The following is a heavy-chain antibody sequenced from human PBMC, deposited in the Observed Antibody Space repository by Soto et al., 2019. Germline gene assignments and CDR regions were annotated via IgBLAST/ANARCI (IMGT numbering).Heavy chain of an antibody. V-gene: IGHV4-39*01. J-gene: IGHJ4*02. D-gene: IGHD2-2*01. Sequence: QLQLQESGPGLVKPSETLSLTCTVSGGSISSSSYYWGWIRQPPGKGLEWIGSIYYSGSTYYNPSLKSRVTISVDTSKNQFSLKLSSVTAADTAVYYCARRGPAAMPEFDYWGQGTLVTVSS. CDR1: GGSISSSSYY. CDR2: IYYSGST. CDR3: ARRGPAAMPEFDY.